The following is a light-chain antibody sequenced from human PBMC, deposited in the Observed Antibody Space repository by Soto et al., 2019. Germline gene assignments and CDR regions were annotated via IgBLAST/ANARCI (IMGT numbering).Light chain of an antibody. CDR3: QQSYTRT. V-gene: IGKV1-39*01. J-gene: IGKJ1*01. Sequence: DIQLTQSPSSLSASVGDRVSISCRASQSISNYLNWYQQKPGKAPKVLIFAASELQSGVPSRFSGSGSGTDFTLTISSLQPYDFATYYCQQSYTRTFGQGTRVEL. CDR2: AAS. CDR1: QSISNY.